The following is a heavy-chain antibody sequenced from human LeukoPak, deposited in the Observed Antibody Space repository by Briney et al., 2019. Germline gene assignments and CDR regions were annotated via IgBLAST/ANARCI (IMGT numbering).Heavy chain of an antibody. D-gene: IGHD1-7*01. V-gene: IGHV3-53*01. J-gene: IGHJ5*02. CDR3: ARTGTRINWFDP. Sequence: GGSLRLSCAASGFTVSSNYMSWVRQAPGKGLEWVSVIYSGGSTYYADSVKGRFTISRDNSKNTLYLQMNSLRAEDTAVYYCARTGTRINWFDPWGQGTLVTVSS. CDR1: GFTVSSNY. CDR2: IYSGGST.